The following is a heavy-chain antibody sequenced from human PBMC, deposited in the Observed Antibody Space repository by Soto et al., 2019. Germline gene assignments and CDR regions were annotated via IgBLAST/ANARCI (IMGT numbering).Heavy chain of an antibody. CDR1: GYTFTTYT. CDR2: INAGNGNT. D-gene: IGHD3-10*01. CDR3: ARDKNFGGDRGLDY. Sequence: QVLLVPPGAEVKKPGASVKVSCPASGYTFTTYTVQWVRLAPGQRLEWMGWINAGNGNTKYSQKFQGRVTITRDTSATTVYMELSSLRSEDTAVYYCARDKNFGGDRGLDYWGQGTLVTVSS. V-gene: IGHV1-3*01. J-gene: IGHJ4*02.